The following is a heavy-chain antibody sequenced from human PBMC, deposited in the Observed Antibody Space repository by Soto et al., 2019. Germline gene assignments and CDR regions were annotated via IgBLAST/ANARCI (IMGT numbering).Heavy chain of an antibody. Sequence: QVQLVQSGAEVKKPGSSVKVSCKASGGTFSSYAISWVRQAPGQGLEWMGGIIPISGTANYAQKFQGRVTITADKSTSTAYMELSSLRSEDTAVYYCARVTSLRLFGAYDAFDIWGQGTMVTVSS. CDR2: IIPISGTA. CDR3: ARVTSLRLFGAYDAFDI. J-gene: IGHJ3*02. D-gene: IGHD2-21*01. CDR1: GGTFSSYA. V-gene: IGHV1-69*06.